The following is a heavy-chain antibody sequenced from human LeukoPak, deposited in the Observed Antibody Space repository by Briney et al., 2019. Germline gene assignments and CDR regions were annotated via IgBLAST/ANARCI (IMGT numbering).Heavy chain of an antibody. V-gene: IGHV4-38-2*01. Sequence: PSETLSLTCVVSGYSIGSGYYWAWIRQPPGKGLEWIGSIYHSGSTYYNPSLKSRVTISIDTSKNQFSLKLSSVTAADTAVYYWARCISGDWNGPFDYWGQGTLVTVSS. J-gene: IGHJ4*02. CDR3: ARCISGDWNGPFDY. CDR2: IYHSGST. CDR1: GYSIGSGYY. D-gene: IGHD2-21*01.